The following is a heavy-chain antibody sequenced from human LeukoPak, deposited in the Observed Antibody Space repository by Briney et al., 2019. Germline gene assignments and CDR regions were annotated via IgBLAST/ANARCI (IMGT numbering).Heavy chain of an antibody. Sequence: ASVKVSCKASGYTFTSYYMHWVRQAPGQGLEWMGIINPSGGSTSYAQKFQGRVTMTRDMPTSTVYMELSSLRSEDTAVYYCARELGVRSFDYWGQGTLVTVSS. CDR3: ARELGVRSFDY. CDR2: INPSGGST. J-gene: IGHJ4*02. V-gene: IGHV1-46*01. D-gene: IGHD3-10*02. CDR1: GYTFTSYY.